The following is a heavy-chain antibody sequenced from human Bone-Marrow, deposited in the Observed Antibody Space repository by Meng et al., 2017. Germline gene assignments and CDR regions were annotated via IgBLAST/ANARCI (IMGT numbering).Heavy chain of an antibody. D-gene: IGHD4-17*01. CDR1: GGSISSSNW. J-gene: IGHJ2*01. CDR2: IYYSGST. V-gene: IGHV4-4*02. Sequence: QVQLQGSGPGLVKPSGTLSITCAVSGGSISSSNWWSWIRQHPGKGLEYIGYIYYSGSTYYNPSLKSRVIISVDTSKNQFSLRLNSVTAADTAVYYCASLYGDSSVWYLDLWGRGTLVTVSS. CDR3: ASLYGDSSVWYLDL.